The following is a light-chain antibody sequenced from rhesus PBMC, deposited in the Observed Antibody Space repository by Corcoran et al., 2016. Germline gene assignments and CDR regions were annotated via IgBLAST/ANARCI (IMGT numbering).Light chain of an antibody. CDR1: SSDIGGYSR. CDR2: EVS. CDR3: SPYASSSTFV. J-gene: IGLJ1*01. Sequence: QAALTQSPSVSGSPGQSVTISCTGTSSDIGGYSRVSWYQQHPGKAPKLMIYEVSKRPSGVSDRFSGSKSGNTASLTISGLQAEDEADYYCSPYASSSTFVFGAGTRLTVL. V-gene: IGLV2-13*02.